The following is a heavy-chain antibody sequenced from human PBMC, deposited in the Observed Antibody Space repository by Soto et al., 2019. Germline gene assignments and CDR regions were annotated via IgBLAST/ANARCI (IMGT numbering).Heavy chain of an antibody. J-gene: IGHJ4*02. Sequence: QVQLVQSGAEVKKPGASVKISCKTSGYTFAMHYIHWVRQVPGQGLEWMGMINPSDGSTSYVQKFPGRVPMTRDTSATTVFLNMSRLTSHDTAVFYCAREDGGGGRRHDFWGQGTLVTGSS. CDR1: GYTFAMHY. CDR3: AREDGGGGRRHDF. V-gene: IGHV1-46*01. CDR2: INPSDGST. D-gene: IGHD2-15*01.